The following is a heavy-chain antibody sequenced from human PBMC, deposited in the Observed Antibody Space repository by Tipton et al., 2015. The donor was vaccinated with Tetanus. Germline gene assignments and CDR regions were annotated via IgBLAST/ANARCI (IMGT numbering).Heavy chain of an antibody. V-gene: IGHV4-31*03. CDR1: GGSISSDGAY. J-gene: IGHJ5*02. CDR3: AKDQGGGRVVRLNWFDP. CDR2: IYYSGST. Sequence: TLSLTCTVSGGSISSDGAYWSWIRQHPGEGPEWIGYIYYSGSTYYNPSFESRVTISIDTSKNQFSLKMNSVTAADTAVYYCAKDQGGGRVVRLNWFDPWGPGTLVTVSS. D-gene: IGHD6-6*01.